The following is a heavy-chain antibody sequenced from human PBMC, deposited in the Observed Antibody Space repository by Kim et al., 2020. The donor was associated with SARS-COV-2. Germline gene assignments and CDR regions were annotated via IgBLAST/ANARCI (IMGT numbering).Heavy chain of an antibody. Sequence: SETLSLTCAVYGGSFSGYYWSWIRQPPGKGLEWIGEINHSGSTNYNPSLKSRVTISVDTSKNQFSLKLSSVTAADTAVYYCARLSAAGTRGKYFQHWGQGTLVTVSS. CDR3: ARLSAAGTRGKYFQH. D-gene: IGHD6-13*01. CDR2: INHSGST. CDR1: GGSFSGYY. J-gene: IGHJ1*01. V-gene: IGHV4-34*01.